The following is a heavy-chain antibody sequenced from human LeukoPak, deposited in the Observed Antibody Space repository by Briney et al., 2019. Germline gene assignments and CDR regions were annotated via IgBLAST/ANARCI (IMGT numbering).Heavy chain of an antibody. CDR3: AKDWGFLEWLSPTDY. V-gene: IGHV3-30*02. CDR2: ILSDGSNE. CDR1: GFTFRDYG. D-gene: IGHD3-3*01. Sequence: GGSLRLSCAASGFTFRDYGIHWVRQAPGKGLEWVAFILSDGSNEYYADSVKGRFTISRDNSKNTLYLQMNSLRAEDTAVYYCAKDWGFLEWLSPTDYWGQGTLVTVSS. J-gene: IGHJ4*02.